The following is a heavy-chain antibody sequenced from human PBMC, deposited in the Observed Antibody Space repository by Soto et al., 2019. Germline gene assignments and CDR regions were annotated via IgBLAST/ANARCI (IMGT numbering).Heavy chain of an antibody. D-gene: IGHD5-12*01. Sequence: QVQLVQSGAEVKKPGSSVKVSCKASGDTFSSYAISWVRQAPGQGLEWMGGIIPIFGTANYAQKFQGRVTITADESTSTAYMELSSLRSEDTAVYYCARDSVATLYYYYGMDVWGQGTTVTVSS. CDR3: ARDSVATLYYYYGMDV. J-gene: IGHJ6*02. CDR1: GDTFSSYA. CDR2: IIPIFGTA. V-gene: IGHV1-69*12.